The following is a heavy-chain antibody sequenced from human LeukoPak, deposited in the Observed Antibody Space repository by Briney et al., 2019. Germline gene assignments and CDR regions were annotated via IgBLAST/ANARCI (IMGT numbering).Heavy chain of an antibody. CDR1: GGTFSSYA. V-gene: IGHV1-69*13. CDR3: AREGIAAEGLFDY. Sequence: SVKVSCKASGGTFSSYAISWVRQAPGQGIEWMGGIIPIFGTANYAQKFQGRVTITADESTSTAYMELSSLRSEDTAVYYCAREGIAAEGLFDYWGQGTLVTVSS. CDR2: IIPIFGTA. D-gene: IGHD6-13*01. J-gene: IGHJ4*02.